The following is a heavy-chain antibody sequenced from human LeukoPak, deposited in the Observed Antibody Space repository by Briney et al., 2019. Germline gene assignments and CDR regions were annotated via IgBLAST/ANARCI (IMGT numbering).Heavy chain of an antibody. CDR3: AKDDGSGCSIYY. CDR2: IWYDGSNK. V-gene: IGHV3-33*06. D-gene: IGHD2-15*01. CDR1: GFTFSSYG. Sequence: GGSLRLSCAASGFTFSSYGMHWVRQAPGKGLEWVAVIWYDGSNKYYADSVKGRFTISRDNSKKTLYLQMNSLRAEDTAVYYCAKDDGSGCSIYYWGQGTLVTVSS. J-gene: IGHJ4*02.